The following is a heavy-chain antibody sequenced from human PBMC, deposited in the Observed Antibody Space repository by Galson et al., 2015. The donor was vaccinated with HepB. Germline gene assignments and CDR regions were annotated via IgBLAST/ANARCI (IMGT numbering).Heavy chain of an antibody. D-gene: IGHD3-10*01. CDR1: GFTFGAYE. J-gene: IGHJ4*02. CDR2: ISSNGYMI. CDR3: VRDDALWSWYFDS. Sequence: SLRLSCAASGFTFGAYEMNWVRQAPGQGLEWISYISSNGYMIYYAESVKGRFTVSRDNARASLYLQMNSLRVEDTAVYYCVRDDALWSWYFDSWGQGILVTVSS. V-gene: IGHV3-48*03.